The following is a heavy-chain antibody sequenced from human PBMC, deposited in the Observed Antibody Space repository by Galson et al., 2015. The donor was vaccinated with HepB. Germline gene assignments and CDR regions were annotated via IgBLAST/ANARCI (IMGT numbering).Heavy chain of an antibody. CDR2: IYSGGTT. CDR3: ARDASYDSSGWYGVC. Sequence: SLRLSCAASGFTVSSNYMSWVRQAPGKGLEWVSLIYSGGTTYYADSVKGRFTVSRDNAKNSLYLQMNSLRAEDTAVYYCARDASYDSSGWYGVCWGQGTLVTVSS. D-gene: IGHD6-19*01. CDR1: GFTVSSNY. V-gene: IGHV3-53*01. J-gene: IGHJ4*02.